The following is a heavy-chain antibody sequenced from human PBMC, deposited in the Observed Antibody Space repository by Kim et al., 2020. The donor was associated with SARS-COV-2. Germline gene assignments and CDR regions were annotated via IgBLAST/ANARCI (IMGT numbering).Heavy chain of an antibody. CDR3: ARDAGFGELLSFSHPRPQYYYYGMDV. V-gene: IGHV3-21*01. CDR2: ISSSSSYI. J-gene: IGHJ6*02. D-gene: IGHD3-10*01. CDR1: GFTFSSYS. Sequence: GGSLRLSCAASGFTFSSYSMNWVRQAPGKGLEWVSSISSSSSYIYYADSVKGRFTISRDNAKNSLYLQMNSLRAEDTAVYYCARDAGFGELLSFSHPRPQYYYYGMDVWGQGTTVTVSS.